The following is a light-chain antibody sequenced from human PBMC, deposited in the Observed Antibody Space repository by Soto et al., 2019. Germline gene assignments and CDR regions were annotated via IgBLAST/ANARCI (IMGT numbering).Light chain of an antibody. V-gene: IGKV1-5*01. J-gene: IGKJ4*01. Sequence: DIQMTQSPSTLSASVGDRVTITCRASESINNWVAWYQQKPGKAPKFLIYDASTLESGVPSRFSGSASGTEFTLSISSLQPDDFEAYYCQQYDTYPLTFGGGTKVDIK. CDR1: ESINNW. CDR2: DAS. CDR3: QQYDTYPLT.